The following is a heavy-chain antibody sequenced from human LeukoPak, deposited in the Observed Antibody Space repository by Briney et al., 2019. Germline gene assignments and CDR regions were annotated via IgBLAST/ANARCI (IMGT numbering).Heavy chain of an antibody. D-gene: IGHD6-19*01. Sequence: GGSLRLSCAASGFTFSSYSMTWVRQAPGKGLEWVSTISDDGGSTYYADSVKGRFTISRDNSKNTLYLQMNSLRAEDTALYYCAKDPPQWLVRDYWCQGTLVTVSS. CDR1: GFTFSSYS. CDR3: AKDPPQWLVRDY. J-gene: IGHJ4*02. V-gene: IGHV3-23*01. CDR2: ISDDGGST.